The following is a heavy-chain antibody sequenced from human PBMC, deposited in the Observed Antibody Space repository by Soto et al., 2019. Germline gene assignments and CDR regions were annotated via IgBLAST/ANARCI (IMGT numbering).Heavy chain of an antibody. CDR3: ARLPGYSTGWTPFDF. CDR2: INSDGSTT. Sequence: GGSLRLSCAASGFTFSNYWMHWVRQAPGKGLVWVSRINSDGSTTSHADSVKGRFTISRDNAKNTLYLQMNSLRAEDTAVYYCARLPGYSTGWTPFDFWGQGTQVTVST. D-gene: IGHD6-19*01. CDR1: GFTFSNYW. J-gene: IGHJ4*02. V-gene: IGHV3-74*01.